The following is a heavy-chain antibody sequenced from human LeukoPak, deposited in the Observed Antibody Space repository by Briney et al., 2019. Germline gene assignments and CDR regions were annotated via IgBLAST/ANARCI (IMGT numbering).Heavy chain of an antibody. Sequence: GGSLRLSCVASGFTFINYGMHWVRQAPGKGLEGVAIISYDGSNKYYEDSVKGRFTISRDNSKNTLYLQMSSLRAEDTALYYCAKDIGTGSYFLDYWGQGTLVTVSS. V-gene: IGHV3-30*18. CDR3: AKDIGTGSYFLDY. CDR2: ISYDGSNK. CDR1: GFTFINYG. J-gene: IGHJ4*02. D-gene: IGHD1-26*01.